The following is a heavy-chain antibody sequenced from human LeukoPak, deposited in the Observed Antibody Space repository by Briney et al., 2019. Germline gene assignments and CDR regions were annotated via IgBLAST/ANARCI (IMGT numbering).Heavy chain of an antibody. V-gene: IGHV3-48*03. CDR2: ISSSGSTI. CDR1: GFTFSSYE. J-gene: IGHJ6*04. CDR3: AELGITMIGGV. Sequence: GGSLRLSCAASGFTFSSYEMNWVRQAPGKGLEWASYISSSGSTIYYADSVKGRFTISRDNAKSSLYLQMNSLRAEDTAVYYCAELGITMIGGVWGKGTTVTISS. D-gene: IGHD3-10*02.